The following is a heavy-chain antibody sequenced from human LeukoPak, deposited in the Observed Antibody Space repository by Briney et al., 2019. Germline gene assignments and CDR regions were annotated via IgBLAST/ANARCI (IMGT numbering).Heavy chain of an antibody. Sequence: GRSLRLSCAAPGFTFSSYGMHWVRQAPGKGLEWVAVISYDGSNKYYADSVKGRSTISRDNSKNTLYLQMNSLRAEDTAVYYCAKDSDGWGQGTLVTVSS. D-gene: IGHD4-17*01. V-gene: IGHV3-30*18. CDR3: AKDSDG. CDR1: GFTFSSYG. CDR2: ISYDGSNK. J-gene: IGHJ4*02.